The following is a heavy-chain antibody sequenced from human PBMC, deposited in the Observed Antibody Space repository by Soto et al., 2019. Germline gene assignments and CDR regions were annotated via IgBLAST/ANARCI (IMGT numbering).Heavy chain of an antibody. CDR3: ARDLGNNYGSFAY. CDR1: GLTFSNYA. D-gene: IGHD4-17*01. J-gene: IGHJ4*02. V-gene: IGHV3-30-3*01. CDR2: ISYDGSNK. Sequence: PGGSLRLSCVASGLTFSNYAMSWVRQAPGKGLEWVAVISYDGSNKYYADSVKGRITISRDNSRNTLYLQMNNLRAEDTAMYYCARDLGNNYGSFAYWGQGTLVTVSS.